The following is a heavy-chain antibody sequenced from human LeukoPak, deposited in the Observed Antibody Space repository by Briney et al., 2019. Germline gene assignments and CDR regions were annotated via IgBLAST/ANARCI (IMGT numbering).Heavy chain of an antibody. CDR2: ISGSGGST. D-gene: IGHD3-3*01. J-gene: IGHJ4*02. Sequence: PSETLSLTCTVSGDSISTYYWSWVRQAPGKGLEWVSTISGSGGSTYYADSVKGQFTISRDNSKNTLYLQMNSLRAEDTAVYYCAKEEWLLAVYFDYWGQGTLVTVSS. V-gene: IGHV3-23*01. CDR1: GDSISTYY. CDR3: AKEEWLLAVYFDY.